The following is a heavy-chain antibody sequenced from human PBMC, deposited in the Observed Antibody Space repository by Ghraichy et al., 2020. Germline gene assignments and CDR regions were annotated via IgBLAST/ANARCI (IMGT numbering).Heavy chain of an antibody. Sequence: GGSLRLSCAASGFSVGSNSMNWVRQAPGKGLEWVSIIYSDGSTKYADSVKGRFTISRDDSKNTVYLQMNSLRVEDTSLYYCMYYAAFDLWGQGTMVTVSS. J-gene: IGHJ3*01. CDR2: IYSDGST. V-gene: IGHV3-53*01. CDR3: MYYAAFDL. CDR1: GFSVGSNS. D-gene: IGHD3-16*01.